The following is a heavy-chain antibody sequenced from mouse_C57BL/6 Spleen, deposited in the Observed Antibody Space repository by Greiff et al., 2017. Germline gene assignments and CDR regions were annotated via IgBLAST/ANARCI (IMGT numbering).Heavy chain of an antibody. CDR3: AREDYYGSSPWLKDY. V-gene: IGHV1-81*01. Sequence: VQLQQSGAELARPGASVKLSCKASGYTFTSYGISWVKQRTGQGLEWIGEIYPRSGNTYYNEKFKGKATLTADKSSSTAYMALRSLTSEDSAVYFCAREDYYGSSPWLKDYWGQGTSVTVSS. CDR2: IYPRSGNT. J-gene: IGHJ4*01. CDR1: GYTFTSYG. D-gene: IGHD1-1*01.